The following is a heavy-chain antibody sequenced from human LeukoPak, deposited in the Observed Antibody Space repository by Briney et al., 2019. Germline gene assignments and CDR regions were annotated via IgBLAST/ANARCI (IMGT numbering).Heavy chain of an antibody. Sequence: GGSLRLSCAASGFTFSRCAMSWVRQAPGRGLEWVSAISGSGGSTYYADSVKGRFTISRDNSKNTLYLQMNSLRAEDTAVYYCAKDLLVRGLTYDYWGQGTLVTVSS. D-gene: IGHD3-10*01. CDR1: GFTFSRCA. CDR3: AKDLLVRGLTYDY. CDR2: ISGSGGST. V-gene: IGHV3-23*01. J-gene: IGHJ4*02.